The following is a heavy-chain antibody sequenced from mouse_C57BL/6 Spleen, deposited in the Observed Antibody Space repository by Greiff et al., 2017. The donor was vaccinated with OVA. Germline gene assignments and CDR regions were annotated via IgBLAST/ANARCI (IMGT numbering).Heavy chain of an antibody. Sequence: EVKLEESGGGLVQPGGSMKLSCAASGFTFSDAWMDWVRQSPEKGLEWVAEIRNKANNHATYYAESVKGRFTISRDDSKSSVYLQMNSLRAEDTGIYYCTRPPYYGNPYYAMDYWGQGTSVTVSS. CDR1: GFTFSDAW. V-gene: IGHV6-6*01. CDR3: TRPPYYGNPYYAMDY. D-gene: IGHD2-10*01. J-gene: IGHJ4*01. CDR2: IRNKANNHAT.